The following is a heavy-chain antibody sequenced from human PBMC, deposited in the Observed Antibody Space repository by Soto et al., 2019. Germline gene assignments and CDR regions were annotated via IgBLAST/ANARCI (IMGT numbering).Heavy chain of an antibody. V-gene: IGHV3-72*01. Sequence: EVQLVESGGGLVQPGGSLRLSCAGSGFTLSDYYIDWVRQAPGKGLEWVGRSRNKASGYTTEYAASVKARFTISRDDSRNSLYLQMNSLKTEDTAVYFCAQSSSSGYLSYWGQGTLVTVSS. D-gene: IGHD6-6*01. CDR2: SRNKASGYTT. CDR1: GFTLSDYY. CDR3: AQSSSSGYLSY. J-gene: IGHJ4*02.